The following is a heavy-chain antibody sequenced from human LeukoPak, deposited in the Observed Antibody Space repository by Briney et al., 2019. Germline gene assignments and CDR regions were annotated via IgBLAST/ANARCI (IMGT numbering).Heavy chain of an antibody. Sequence: SETLSLTCTVSGGSISSYYWSWIRQPPGKGLEWIGYIYYSGSTNYNPSLKSRVTISVDTSKNQFSLKLSSVTAADTAVYYCASQSQHWLEPSYFDYWGQGTLVTVSS. D-gene: IGHD1-1*01. CDR1: GGSISSYY. J-gene: IGHJ4*02. V-gene: IGHV4-59*08. CDR2: IYYSGST. CDR3: ASQSQHWLEPSYFDY.